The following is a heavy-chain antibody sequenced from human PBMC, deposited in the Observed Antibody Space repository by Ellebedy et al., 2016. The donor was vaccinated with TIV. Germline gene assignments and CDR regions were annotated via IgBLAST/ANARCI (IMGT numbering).Heavy chain of an antibody. Sequence: GGSLRLXCTASGFTFSTYWMSWVRQAPGKGLEWVANIKQDGSEKNYVDSVKGRFTISRDNAQNSLSLQMNSLRSEDAAVYYCARALDNSPNRHYFDYWGQGTLVIVSS. CDR3: ARALDNSPNRHYFDY. V-gene: IGHV3-7*01. CDR1: GFTFSTYW. CDR2: IKQDGSEK. D-gene: IGHD3-9*01. J-gene: IGHJ4*02.